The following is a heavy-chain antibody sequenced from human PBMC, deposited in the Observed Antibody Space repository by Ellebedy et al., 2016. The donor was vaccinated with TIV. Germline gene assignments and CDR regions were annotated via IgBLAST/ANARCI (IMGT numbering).Heavy chain of an antibody. CDR3: ARSYGARTSGP. J-gene: IGHJ5*02. V-gene: IGHV3-48*03. D-gene: IGHD3-16*01. CDR1: GFTFSSYE. Sequence: GESLKISCAVSGFTFSSYEMNWVRQAPGKGLEWVSYISGSASVTAYADSAKGRFTISRDNARTSLYLQMNSLRVDDTAMYYCARSYGARTSGPWGQGTLVTVSS. CDR2: ISGSASVT.